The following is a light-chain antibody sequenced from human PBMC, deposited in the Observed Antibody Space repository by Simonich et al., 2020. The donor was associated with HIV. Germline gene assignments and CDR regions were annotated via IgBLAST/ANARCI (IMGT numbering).Light chain of an antibody. V-gene: IGKV1-39*01. CDR2: AAS. CDR1: QSISSY. Sequence: DIQMTQSPSSLSASVGDRVTITCRASQSISSYLNWYQQKPGKAPKLLIYAASSLQSGVPSRFSGSGSGTELTLTISSLQPDDFATYYCQQYNSYPRTFGQGTKLEIK. J-gene: IGKJ2*01. CDR3: QQYNSYPRT.